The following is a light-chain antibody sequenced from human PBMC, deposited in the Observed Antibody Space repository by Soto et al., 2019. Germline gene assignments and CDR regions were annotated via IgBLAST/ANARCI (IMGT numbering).Light chain of an antibody. V-gene: IGKV1-5*01. J-gene: IGKJ1*01. Sequence: DIQXXQSPSTXXASVGDRVTXXXXASQXXXXWLAWYQQKPGKAPKLLIYDASSLESGVPSRFSGSGSGTEFTLTISSLQPDDFATYYCQQYNSYSWTFGQGTKVEIK. CDR3: QQYNSYSWT. CDR1: QXXXXW. CDR2: DAS.